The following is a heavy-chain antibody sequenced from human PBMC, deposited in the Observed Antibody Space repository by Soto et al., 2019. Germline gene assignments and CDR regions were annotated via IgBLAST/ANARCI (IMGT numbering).Heavy chain of an antibody. CDR3: ATSTRPGIAVARTHFDY. J-gene: IGHJ4*02. CDR2: IIPIFGTA. CDR1: GGTFSSYA. V-gene: IGHV1-69*01. D-gene: IGHD6-19*01. Sequence: QVQLVQSGAEVKKPGSSVKVSCKASGGTFSSYAISWVRQAPGQGLEWMGGIIPIFGTANYAQKFQGRVTITADESTSTAYMELSSLRSEDTAVYYCATSTRPGIAVARTHFDYWGQGTLVTVSS.